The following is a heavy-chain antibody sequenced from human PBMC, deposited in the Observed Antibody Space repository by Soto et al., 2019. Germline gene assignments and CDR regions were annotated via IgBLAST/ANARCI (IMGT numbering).Heavy chain of an antibody. V-gene: IGHV1-8*01. Sequence: QVQLVQSGAEVKKPGASVKVSCKASGYTFTSYDINWVRQATGQGLEWMGWMNPNSGNTGYAQKFQGRVTMTRNTSISTAYMELSILRSEDTAVYYCARGRVLRFLEWLSRFDPWGQGTLVTVSS. CDR2: MNPNSGNT. D-gene: IGHD3-3*01. CDR1: GYTFTSYD. CDR3: ARGRVLRFLEWLSRFDP. J-gene: IGHJ5*02.